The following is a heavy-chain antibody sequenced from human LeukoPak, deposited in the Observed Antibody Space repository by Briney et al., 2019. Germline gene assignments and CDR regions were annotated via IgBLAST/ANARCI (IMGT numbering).Heavy chain of an antibody. D-gene: IGHD3-16*01. CDR2: INPNSGGT. J-gene: IGHJ4*02. CDR3: ARGLYDSRGKTPFDY. Sequence: ASVKVSCKASGYTFTGYYMHWVRQAPGQGLEWMGWINPNSGGTNYAQKFQGRVTMTRDTSISTAYMELSRLRSDDTAVYYCARGLYDSRGKTPFDYWGQGTLVTVSS. CDR1: GYTFTGYY. V-gene: IGHV1-2*02.